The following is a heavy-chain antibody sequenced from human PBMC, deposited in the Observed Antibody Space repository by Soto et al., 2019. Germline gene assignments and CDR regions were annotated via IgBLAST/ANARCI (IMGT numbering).Heavy chain of an antibody. CDR1: GLIYGDYG. D-gene: IGHD3-10*01. J-gene: IGHJ5*02. Sequence: QVYMVESGGGVVQPGRSLRLSCAASGLIYGDYGMHWVRQAPSKGLEWLAVISYDGSHKYYADSMKGRSTISRDNSKKTVYLQMLNLRADDTAVYYCTKDGRAYYFGSGSYHSGQGTQVTVSS. CDR3: TKDGRAYYFGSGSYH. CDR2: ISYDGSHK. V-gene: IGHV3-30*18.